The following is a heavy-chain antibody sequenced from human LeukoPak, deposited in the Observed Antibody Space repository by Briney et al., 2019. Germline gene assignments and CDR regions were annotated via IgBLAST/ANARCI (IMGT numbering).Heavy chain of an antibody. CDR1: GDSISSNNW. J-gene: IGHJ3*02. CDR3: ARDRSYTATGVDAFDI. D-gene: IGHD3-10*01. Sequence: PSGTLSLTCAVSGDSISSNNWWSWVRQPPGKGLEWIGEIFHTGSTNYNPSLKSRVTMSVDKSKNQFSLKLSSVTAADTAVYYCARDRSYTATGVDAFDIWGQGTMVTVSS. V-gene: IGHV4-4*02. CDR2: IFHTGST.